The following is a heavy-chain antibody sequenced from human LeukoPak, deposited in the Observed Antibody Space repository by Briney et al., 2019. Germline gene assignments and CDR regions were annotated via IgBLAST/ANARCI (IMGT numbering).Heavy chain of an antibody. V-gene: IGHV4-59*08. J-gene: IGHJ4*02. CDR2: IFYTGSN. CDR3: GRLRRWAVGGSPKYYFDY. D-gene: IGHD4-23*01. Sequence: SETLSLTCSVSGGSISSSYWSWIRQAPGKGPEWIGYIFYTGSNDYSPSLKSRVTISVDTSKNQFSLRLSSVTAADTAVYYCGRLRRWAVGGSPKYYFDYWGQGTLVTVSS. CDR1: GGSISSSY.